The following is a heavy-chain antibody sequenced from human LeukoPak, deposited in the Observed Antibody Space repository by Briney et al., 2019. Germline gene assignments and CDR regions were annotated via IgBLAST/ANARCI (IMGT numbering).Heavy chain of an antibody. D-gene: IGHD1-26*01. CDR3: TRLRAANTESYLYYYHGMDA. Sequence: GGSLKLPCAASGFTFSGSAIHWVRQASGKGLEWVGRIRSKADNYATTYAASVKGRFTISRDDSKNTAYLQINSLKTEDTAVYYCTRLRAANTESYLYYYHGMDAWGQGTTVTVSS. CDR1: GFTFSGSA. V-gene: IGHV3-73*01. CDR2: IRSKADNYAT. J-gene: IGHJ6*02.